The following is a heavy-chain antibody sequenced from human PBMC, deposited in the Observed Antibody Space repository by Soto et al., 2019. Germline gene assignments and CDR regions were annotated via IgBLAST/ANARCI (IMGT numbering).Heavy chain of an antibody. CDR3: ARDLGGSHDY. CDR2: IKTDGSVT. J-gene: IGHJ4*02. D-gene: IGHD3-16*01. Sequence: EVQLVESGGGLLQPGGSLRLSCAASGFTFSTYWMHWVRQAPGKGLVWVSRIKTDGSVTTYADSVKGRFTISRVNAKNTLYLQMNTLRAEDTAVYYCARDLGGSHDYWGRGTLVTVSS. CDR1: GFTFSTYW. V-gene: IGHV3-74*01.